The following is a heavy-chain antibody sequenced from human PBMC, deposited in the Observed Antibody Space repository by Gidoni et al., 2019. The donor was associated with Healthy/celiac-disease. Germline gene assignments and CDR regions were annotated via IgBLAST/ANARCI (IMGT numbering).Heavy chain of an antibody. V-gene: IGHV1-3*01. Sequence: QVQLVQSGAEGKKPGASVKVSCKAFGYTFTSYAMHWVRQAPGQMLGWMGWINAGTGNTKYSQKFQGRVTITRDTSASTAYMELSSLRSEDTAVYYCARDRREGAAAGTDNWFDPWGQGTLVTVSS. D-gene: IGHD6-13*01. CDR2: INAGTGNT. CDR1: GYTFTSYA. CDR3: ARDRREGAAAGTDNWFDP. J-gene: IGHJ5*02.